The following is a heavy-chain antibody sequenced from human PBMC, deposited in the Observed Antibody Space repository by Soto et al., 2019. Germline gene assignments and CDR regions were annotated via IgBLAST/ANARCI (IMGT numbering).Heavy chain of an antibody. V-gene: IGHV3-23*01. Sequence: LRLSCAASGFSFSPYAMSWVRQAPGKGLEWVSSISGSGNKTYYADSVEGRFTISRDNSKDTLFLQMNGLSAEDTALYYCARGVRLHFDNWGQGTLVTVSS. J-gene: IGHJ4*02. CDR2: ISGSGNKT. CDR3: ARGVRLHFDN. CDR1: GFSFSPYA.